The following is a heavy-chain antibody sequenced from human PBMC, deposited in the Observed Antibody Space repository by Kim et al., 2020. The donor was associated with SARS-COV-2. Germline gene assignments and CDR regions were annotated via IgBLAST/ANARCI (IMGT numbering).Heavy chain of an antibody. CDR2: A. V-gene: IGHV1-69*01. D-gene: IGHD6-13*01. CDR3: ATGIAAADRDV. Sequence: ANYAQKFQGRVTITADESTSTAYMELSSLRSEDTAVYYCATGIAAADRDVWGQGTTVTVSS. J-gene: IGHJ6*02.